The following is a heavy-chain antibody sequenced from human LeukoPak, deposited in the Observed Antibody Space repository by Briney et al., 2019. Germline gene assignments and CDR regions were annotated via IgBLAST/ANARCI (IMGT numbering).Heavy chain of an antibody. D-gene: IGHD3-9*01. CDR1: GFTFSSYS. V-gene: IGHV3-21*01. CDR2: ISSSSSYT. Sequence: PGGSLRLSFAASGFTFSSYSMNWVRQAPGKGLEWVSSISSSSSYTYYADSVKGRFTISRDNAKYSLYLQMNSLRAEDTAVYYCPTDWVDILTGYYYYGMDVWGKGNTVTASS. J-gene: IGHJ6*04. CDR3: PTDWVDILTGYYYYGMDV.